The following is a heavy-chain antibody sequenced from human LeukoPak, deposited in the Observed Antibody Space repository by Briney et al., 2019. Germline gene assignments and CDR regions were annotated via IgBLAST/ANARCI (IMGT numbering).Heavy chain of an antibody. D-gene: IGHD5-18*01. CDR3: AKGAGGFSYYNWFDP. Sequence: PSETLSLTCTVSGYSISSGYYWAWIRQPPGKGLEWIGSIYYTGSPYYNPSLKNRVTISLDTSKNQFSLKLSSVTAADTAIYYCAKGAGGFSYYNWFDPWGQGTLVTVSS. CDR1: GYSISSGYY. J-gene: IGHJ5*02. V-gene: IGHV4-38-2*02. CDR2: IYYTGSP.